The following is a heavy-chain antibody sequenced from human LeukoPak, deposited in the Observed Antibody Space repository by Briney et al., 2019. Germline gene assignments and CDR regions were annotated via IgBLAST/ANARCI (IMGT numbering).Heavy chain of an antibody. Sequence: GGSLRLSCVASGFTFSSYGMHWVRQAPGKELEWVAFIRYDGSNKIYTDSVKGRFTISRDNPKNTLYLQMNSLRAEDTAVYYCAKGNSDLDYWGQGTLVTVSS. J-gene: IGHJ4*02. V-gene: IGHV3-30*02. CDR1: GFTFSSYG. CDR3: AKGNSDLDY. D-gene: IGHD1-7*01. CDR2: IRYDGSNK.